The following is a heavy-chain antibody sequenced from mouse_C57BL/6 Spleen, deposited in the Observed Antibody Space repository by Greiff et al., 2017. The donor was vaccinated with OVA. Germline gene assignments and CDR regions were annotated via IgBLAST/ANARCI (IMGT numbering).Heavy chain of an antibody. D-gene: IGHD2-10*01. CDR2: ISDGGSYT. Sequence: EVMLVESGGGLVKPGGSLKLSCAASGFTFSSYAMSWVRQTPEKRLEWVATISDGGSYTYYPDNVKGRFTISRDNAKNNLYLQMSQLKSEDTAMYYCARERLLLPPAAMDYWGQGTSVTVSS. CDR1: GFTFSSYA. CDR3: ARERLLLPPAAMDY. J-gene: IGHJ4*01. V-gene: IGHV5-4*01.